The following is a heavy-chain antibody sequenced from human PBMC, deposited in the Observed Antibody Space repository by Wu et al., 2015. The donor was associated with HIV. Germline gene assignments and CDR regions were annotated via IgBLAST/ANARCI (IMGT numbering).Heavy chain of an antibody. CDR3: ARSKARYYYDSSGYYSQNYYYYGMDV. CDR1: GYTFTSYG. V-gene: IGHV1-18*01. J-gene: IGHJ6*01. Sequence: QVQLVQSGAEVKKPGASVKVSCKASGYTFTSYGISWVRQAPGQGFEWMGWISAYNGNTNYAQKLQYRVTMTTDTSTSTAYMELRSLRSDDTAVYYCARSKARYYYDSSGYYSQNYYYYGMDVWAGTTVTVSS. CDR2: ISAYNGNT. D-gene: IGHD3-22*01.